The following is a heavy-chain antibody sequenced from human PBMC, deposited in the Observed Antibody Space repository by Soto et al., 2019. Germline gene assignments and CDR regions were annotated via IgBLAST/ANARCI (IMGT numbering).Heavy chain of an antibody. CDR1: GGSISSYY. J-gene: IGHJ4*02. CDR2: FYYSGST. CDR3: ARGGWRQIDY. V-gene: IGHV4-59*08. Sequence: QVQLQESGPGLVKPSETLSLTCTVSGGSISSYYWSWIRQPPGKGLEWIGYFYYSGSTNYNPFLKSRVPSSVDTSKNPFSLKLSSVTAADPAVYYCARGGWRQIDYWGQGTLVTVSS. D-gene: IGHD3-3*01.